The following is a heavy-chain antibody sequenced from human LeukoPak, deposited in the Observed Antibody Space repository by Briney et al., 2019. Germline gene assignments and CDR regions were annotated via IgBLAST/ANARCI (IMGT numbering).Heavy chain of an antibody. CDR1: GFTFSSYA. CDR2: ISGSGGST. J-gene: IGHJ2*01. CDR3: AKDSGYSYGYTLAWYFDL. V-gene: IGHV3-23*01. D-gene: IGHD5-18*01. Sequence: GGSLRLSCAASGFTFSSYAMSWVRQAPGKGLEWVSAISGSGGSTYYADSVKGRFTISRDNSKNTLYLQMDSLRAEDTAVYYCAKDSGYSYGYTLAWYFDLWGRGTLVTVSS.